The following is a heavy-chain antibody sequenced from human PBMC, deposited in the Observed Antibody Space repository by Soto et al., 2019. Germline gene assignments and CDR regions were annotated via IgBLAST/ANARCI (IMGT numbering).Heavy chain of an antibody. CDR3: ATWHELEHAFDV. Sequence: DVQRVESGGGLIQPGESLRLSCAAFGLTISGKKYVAWVRQAPGKGLEWVSALYDVDGSFYADSVTGRFTTSSDSSKTTVYLQMNDLRPDDTAVYYCATWHELEHAFDVWGQGTTVTISS. CDR2: LYDVDGS. D-gene: IGHD1-1*01. CDR1: GLTISGKKY. J-gene: IGHJ3*01. V-gene: IGHV3-53*01.